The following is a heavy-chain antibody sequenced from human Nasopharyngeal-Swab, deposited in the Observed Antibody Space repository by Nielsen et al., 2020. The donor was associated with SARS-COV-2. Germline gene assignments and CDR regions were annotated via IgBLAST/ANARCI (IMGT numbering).Heavy chain of an antibody. CDR3: ARGGQPFYYYYMDV. D-gene: IGHD3-16*01. Sequence: VSLKLSCKGSGYRFPSYWIGWLRQMPGKGLEWMGIIYPGDSETRYSPSFQGQVTISADQSINTAYLQWSSLKASDTAMYFCARGGQPFYYYYMDVWGKGTTVTVS. J-gene: IGHJ6*03. CDR1: GYRFPSYW. CDR2: IYPGDSET. V-gene: IGHV5-51*01.